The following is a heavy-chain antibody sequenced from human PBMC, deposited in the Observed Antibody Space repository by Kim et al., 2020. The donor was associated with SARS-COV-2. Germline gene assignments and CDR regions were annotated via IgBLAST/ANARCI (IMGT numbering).Heavy chain of an antibody. J-gene: IGHJ3*02. CDR1: GGSISSYY. CDR2: IYYSGST. CDR3: ARAPGGTIFGVVIIDAFDI. V-gene: IGHV4-59*13. Sequence: SETLSLTCTLSGGSISSYYWSWIRQPPGKGLEWIGYIYYSGSTNYNPSLKSRVTISVDTSKNQFSLKLSSVTAADTAVYYCARAPGGTIFGVVIIDAFDIWGQGTMVTVSS. D-gene: IGHD3-3*01.